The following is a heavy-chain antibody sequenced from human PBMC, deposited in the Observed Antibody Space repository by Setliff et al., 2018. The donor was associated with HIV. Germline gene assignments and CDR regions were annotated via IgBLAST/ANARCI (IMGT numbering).Heavy chain of an antibody. CDR1: GGSFSGSY. CDR3: AREDYYYYGMDV. CDR2: IYTSGST. J-gene: IGHJ6*02. Sequence: PSETLSLTCAVYGGSFSGSYWSWIRQPAGKGLEWIGRIYTSGSTNYNPSLKSRVTISVDTSKNQFSLKLSSVTAADTAVYYCAREDYYYYGMDVWGQGTTVTVSS. V-gene: IGHV4-4*07.